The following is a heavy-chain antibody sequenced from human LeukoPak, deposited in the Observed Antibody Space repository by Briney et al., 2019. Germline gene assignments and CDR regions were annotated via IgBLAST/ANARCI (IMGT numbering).Heavy chain of an antibody. V-gene: IGHV7-4-1*02. D-gene: IGHD4-11*01. CDR1: GYTFTTYA. CDR3: AREVRAFDY. Sequence: ASVKVSCKTSGYTFTTYALSWVRQAPGQGLEWMGWIDTNTGNPTYAPDFRGRFVFSLDTSVSTAYLQISSLKAEDTAVYYCAREVRAFDYWGQGTLVTVSS. J-gene: IGHJ4*02. CDR2: IDTNTGNP.